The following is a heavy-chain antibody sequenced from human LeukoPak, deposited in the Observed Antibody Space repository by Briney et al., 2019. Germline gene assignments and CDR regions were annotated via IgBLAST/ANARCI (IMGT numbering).Heavy chain of an antibody. CDR1: GYTFTSYD. D-gene: IGHD2-2*01. J-gene: IGHJ6*03. CDR3: ALELGYCSSTSCRPYYYYYYMDV. CDR2: MNPNSGNT. V-gene: IGHV1-8*03. Sequence: ASVKVSCKASGYTFTSYDINWVRQATGQGLEWMGWMNPNSGNTGYAQKFQGRVTITRNTSISTAYMELSSLRSEDTAVYYCALELGYCSSTSCRPYYYYYYMDVWGKGTTVTVSS.